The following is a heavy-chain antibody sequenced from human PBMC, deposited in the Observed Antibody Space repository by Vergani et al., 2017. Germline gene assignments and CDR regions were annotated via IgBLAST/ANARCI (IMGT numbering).Heavy chain of an antibody. CDR3: ARDLFYYDSSGYYSGFFDY. D-gene: IGHD3-22*01. Sequence: EVQLVESGGGLVKPGGSLRLSCAASGFTFSSYSMNWVRQAPGKGLEWVSSISSSSSYIYYADSVKGRFTISRDNAKNSLYLQMNSRRAEDTAVYYCARDLFYYDSSGYYSGFFDYWGQGTLVTVSS. CDR2: ISSSSSYI. J-gene: IGHJ4*02. CDR1: GFTFSSYS. V-gene: IGHV3-21*01.